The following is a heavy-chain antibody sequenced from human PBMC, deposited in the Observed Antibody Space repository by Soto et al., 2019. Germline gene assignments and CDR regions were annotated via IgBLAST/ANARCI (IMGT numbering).Heavy chain of an antibody. V-gene: IGHV3-23*01. CDR3: AKGLINGRWYAED. CDR1: GFTFSNCV. J-gene: IGHJ4*02. Sequence: EVHLLESGGGLVHPGESLRLSCGASGFTFSNCVMTWVRQAPGKGLEGVSCITDSGTGTYYADSVKGRFTISRDNSKNTMYLQMNNLRAEDTGVYYCAKGLINGRWYAEDWGQGTLVTVSS. CDR2: ITDSGTGT. D-gene: IGHD6-13*01.